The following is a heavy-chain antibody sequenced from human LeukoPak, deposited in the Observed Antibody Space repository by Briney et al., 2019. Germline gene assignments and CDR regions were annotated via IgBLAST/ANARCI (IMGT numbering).Heavy chain of an antibody. Sequence: SETLSLTCAVYGGSFSGYYWSWIRQPPGKGLEWIGEINHSGSTNYNPSLKSRVTISVDTSKNQFSLKLSSVTAADTAVYYCAADPTGVVPALPYYYYYMDVWGKGTTVTVSS. CDR1: GGSFSGYY. CDR2: INHSGST. CDR3: AADPTGVVPALPYYYYYMDV. J-gene: IGHJ6*03. V-gene: IGHV4-34*01. D-gene: IGHD2-2*01.